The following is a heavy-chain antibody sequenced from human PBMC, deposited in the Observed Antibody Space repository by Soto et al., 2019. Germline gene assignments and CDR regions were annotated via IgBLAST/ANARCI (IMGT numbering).Heavy chain of an antibody. V-gene: IGHV4-39*01. CDR2: IYYSGST. CDR3: ARQPTAPSEYFQH. CDR1: GGSISSSSYY. Sequence: SETLSLTCTVSGGSISSSSYYWGWIRQPPGKVLEWIGSIYYSGSTYYNPSLKSRVTISVDTSKNQFSLKLSSVTAADTAVYYCARQPTAPSEYFQHWGQGTLVTVSS. J-gene: IGHJ1*01. D-gene: IGHD2-21*02.